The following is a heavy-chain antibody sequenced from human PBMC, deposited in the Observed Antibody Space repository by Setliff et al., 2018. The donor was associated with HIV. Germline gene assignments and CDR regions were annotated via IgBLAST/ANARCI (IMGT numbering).Heavy chain of an antibody. D-gene: IGHD6-19*01. CDR2: IYSSGNT. J-gene: IGHJ1*01. CDR3: ARAKIAVGGTEYFQH. CDR1: GVSINSGNYY. V-gene: IGHV4-61*02. Sequence: PSETLSLTCTVSGVSINSGNYYWGWIRQPAGKRLEWIGRIYSSGNTNYNPSLKSRVTISADTSKSQFSLRLKSVTAAETAVYYCARAKIAVGGTEYFQHWGQGTLVTVSS.